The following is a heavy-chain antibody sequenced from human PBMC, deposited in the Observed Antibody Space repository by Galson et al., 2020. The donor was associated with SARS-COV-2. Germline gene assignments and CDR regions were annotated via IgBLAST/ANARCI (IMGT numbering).Heavy chain of an antibody. CDR2: IYYSGST. V-gene: IGHV4-30-4*01. Sequence: ETSETLSLTCTVSGGSISSGDYYWSWIRQPPGKGLEWIGYIYYSGSTYDNPSLKSRVTISVDTSKNQFSLKLSSVTAADTAVYYCVREHYYGSGSYDYWGQGTLVTVSS. D-gene: IGHD3-10*01. J-gene: IGHJ4*02. CDR1: GGSISSGDYY. CDR3: VREHYYGSGSYDY.